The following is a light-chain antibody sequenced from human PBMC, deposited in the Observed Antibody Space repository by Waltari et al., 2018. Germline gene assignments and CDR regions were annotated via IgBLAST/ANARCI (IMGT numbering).Light chain of an antibody. CDR3: QKYESLPAT. CDR2: HAS. CDR1: QSISKD. Sequence: CRAVQSISKDLAWYQQKPGHAPRRLIFHASTRATGIPDRFSGSGSGTDFSLIISRLEPEDFVVYYCQKYESLPATFGQGTKVEIK. J-gene: IGKJ1*01. V-gene: IGKV3-20*01.